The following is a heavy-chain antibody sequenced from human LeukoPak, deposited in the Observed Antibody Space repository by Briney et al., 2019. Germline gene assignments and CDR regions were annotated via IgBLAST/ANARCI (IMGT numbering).Heavy chain of an antibody. V-gene: IGHV1-69*13. Sequence: ASVKVSCKASGGTFSSYAISWVRQAPGQGLEWMGGIIPIFGTANYAQKFQGRVTITADESTSTAYMELSSLRSEDTAVYYCASGHSNGYYPPDYWGQGTLVTVSS. J-gene: IGHJ4*02. D-gene: IGHD3-22*01. CDR1: GGTFSSYA. CDR2: IIPIFGTA. CDR3: ASGHSNGYYPPDY.